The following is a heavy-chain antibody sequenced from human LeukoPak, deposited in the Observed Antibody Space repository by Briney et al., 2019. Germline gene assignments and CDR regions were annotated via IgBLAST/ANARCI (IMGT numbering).Heavy chain of an antibody. J-gene: IGHJ4*02. CDR3: ARGEDLYKTPTLPPHY. CDR2: INPNSGGT. D-gene: IGHD1-14*01. Sequence: ASVKVSCKTSGYSFTGYYMHWVRQAPGQGLEWMGWINPNSGGTDYAQKFQGRVTMTRDTSISTVYMELSRLRSDDTAVYYCARGEDLYKTPTLPPHYWGQGTLVTVSS. V-gene: IGHV1-2*02. CDR1: GYSFTGYY.